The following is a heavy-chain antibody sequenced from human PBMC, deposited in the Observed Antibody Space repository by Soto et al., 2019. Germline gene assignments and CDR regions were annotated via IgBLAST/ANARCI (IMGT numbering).Heavy chain of an antibody. D-gene: IGHD1-26*01. Sequence: SETLSLTCAVSGGSISSGGYSWSWIRQPPGKGLEWIGYIYHSGSTYYNPSLKSRVTISVDRSKNQFSLKLSSVTAADTAVYYCARGYEELDIWGQGTMVTVSS. CDR2: IYHSGST. V-gene: IGHV4-30-2*01. CDR3: ARGYEELDI. CDR1: GGSISSGGYS. J-gene: IGHJ3*02.